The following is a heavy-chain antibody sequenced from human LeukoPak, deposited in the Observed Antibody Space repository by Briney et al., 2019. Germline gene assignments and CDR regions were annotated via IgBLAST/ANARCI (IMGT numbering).Heavy chain of an antibody. CDR1: GFTFSRYW. J-gene: IGHJ4*02. V-gene: IGHV3-7*01. Sequence: GGSLRLSCAASGFTFSRYWMTWVRQAPGKGLEWVANIKQDGSEKYYVDSVKGRFTISRDNAKNSLYLQMNSLRAEDTAVYFCARDQGPYYWGQGTLVTVSS. CDR3: ARDQGPYY. CDR2: IKQDGSEK.